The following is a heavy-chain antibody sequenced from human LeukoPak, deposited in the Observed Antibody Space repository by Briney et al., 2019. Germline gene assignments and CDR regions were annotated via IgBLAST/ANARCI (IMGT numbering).Heavy chain of an antibody. Sequence: GASVKVSCKASGYTFTGYYMHWVRQAPGQGLEWMGWINPNSGGTNYAQKFQGRDTMTRDTSISTAYMELSRLRSDDTAVYYCATSAYSGSYSPFDYWGQGTLVTVSS. CDR3: ATSAYSGSYSPFDY. D-gene: IGHD1-26*01. J-gene: IGHJ4*02. V-gene: IGHV1-2*02. CDR2: INPNSGGT. CDR1: GYTFTGYY.